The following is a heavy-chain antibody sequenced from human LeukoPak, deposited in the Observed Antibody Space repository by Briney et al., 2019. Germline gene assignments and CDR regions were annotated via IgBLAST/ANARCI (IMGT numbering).Heavy chain of an antibody. Sequence: PGGSLRLSCAASGLTFSSYSMNWVRQAPGKGLEWVSSISSSSSYIYYADSVKGRFTISRDNAKNSLYLQMNSLRAEDTAVYYCARDFQGSNWFDPWGQGTLVTVSS. V-gene: IGHV3-21*01. CDR1: GLTFSSYS. CDR3: ARDFQGSNWFDP. D-gene: IGHD3-10*01. CDR2: ISSSSSYI. J-gene: IGHJ5*02.